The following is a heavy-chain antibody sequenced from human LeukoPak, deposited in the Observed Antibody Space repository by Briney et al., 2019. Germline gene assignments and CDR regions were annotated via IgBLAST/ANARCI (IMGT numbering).Heavy chain of an antibody. Sequence: GGSLRLSCAASGFTFSSYWMSWVRQAPGKGLEWVANIKQDGSEKYYVDSVKGRFTISRDNSKNTLYLQMNSLRAEDTAVYYCARAYCSGGSCYQDVWGKGTTVTVSS. CDR1: GFTFSSYW. CDR3: ARAYCSGGSCYQDV. V-gene: IGHV3-7*03. J-gene: IGHJ6*04. D-gene: IGHD2-15*01. CDR2: IKQDGSEK.